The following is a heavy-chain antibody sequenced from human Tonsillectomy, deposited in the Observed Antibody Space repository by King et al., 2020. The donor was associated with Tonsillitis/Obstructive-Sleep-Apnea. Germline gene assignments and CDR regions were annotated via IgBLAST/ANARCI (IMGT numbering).Heavy chain of an antibody. CDR1: GFTFSSYD. CDR3: ARVKGRSIAARPRYYYYYMDV. D-gene: IGHD6-6*01. Sequence: VQLVESGGGLVQPGGSLRLSCAASGFTFSSYDMHWVRQATGKGLEWVSAIGTAGDTYYPGSVKGRLTISRENAKSSLYLQMNSLRAGETAVYYCARVKGRSIAARPRYYYYYMDVWGKGTTVTVSS. V-gene: IGHV3-13*04. J-gene: IGHJ6*03. CDR2: IGTAGDT.